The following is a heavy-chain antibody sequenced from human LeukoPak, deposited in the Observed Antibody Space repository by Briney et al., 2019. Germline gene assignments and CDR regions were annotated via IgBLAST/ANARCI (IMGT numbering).Heavy chain of an antibody. CDR1: GFTFSTYT. Sequence: GGSLRLSCAASGFTFSTYTMNWVRQAPGKGLEWVSFISGSSSYIYYADSVKGRITISRDNAKNSLYLQMNSLRAEDTAVYYCARDLYYYDSSGYHPFDYWGQGSLVTVSS. CDR3: ARDLYYYDSSGYHPFDY. J-gene: IGHJ4*02. D-gene: IGHD3-22*01. V-gene: IGHV3-21*01. CDR2: ISGSSSYI.